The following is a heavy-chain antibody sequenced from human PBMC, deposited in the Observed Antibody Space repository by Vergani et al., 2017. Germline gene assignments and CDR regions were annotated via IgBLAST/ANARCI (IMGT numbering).Heavy chain of an antibody. V-gene: IGHV1-69-2*01. Sequence: EVQLVPSGAEVKKPGATMNISCKVSGYTFPDHYMHWVKQAPGKGLEWMGLVDPEDGETIYAEKFKGRVTIAADTSTDTAHLELSSLRSEDTAVYYCATPQTVTTGGMEVWGQGTTVSVSS. CDR3: ATPQTVTTGGMEV. CDR1: GYTFPDHY. D-gene: IGHD4-17*01. J-gene: IGHJ6*02. CDR2: VDPEDGET.